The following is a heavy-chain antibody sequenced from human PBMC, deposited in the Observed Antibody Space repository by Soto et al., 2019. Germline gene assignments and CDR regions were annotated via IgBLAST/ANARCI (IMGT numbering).Heavy chain of an antibody. V-gene: IGHV3-7*03. CDR3: ARIKQWLEDYFDY. D-gene: IGHD6-19*01. Sequence: GGSLRLSCGASGFTFSSYWMSWVRQAPGKGLEWVANIKQDGSEKYYVDSVKGRFTISRDNAKNSLYLQMNSLRAEDTAVYYCARIKQWLEDYFDYWGQGTLVTVSS. CDR1: GFTFSSYW. J-gene: IGHJ4*02. CDR2: IKQDGSEK.